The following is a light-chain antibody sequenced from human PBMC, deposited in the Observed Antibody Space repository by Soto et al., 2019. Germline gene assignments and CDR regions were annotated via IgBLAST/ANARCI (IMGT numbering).Light chain of an antibody. CDR3: AAWDASLKAML. J-gene: IGLJ3*02. CDR2: SNA. V-gene: IGLV1-44*01. Sequence: QSVLTQPPSASGTPGQTVTISCSGSGSNIGENAVNWYQHLPGTAPQLLIYSNALRPSGVPHRFSGSKSGTAGSLAISGLQYEDEAHYYCAAWDASLKAMLFGGGTKLTVL. CDR1: GSNIGENA.